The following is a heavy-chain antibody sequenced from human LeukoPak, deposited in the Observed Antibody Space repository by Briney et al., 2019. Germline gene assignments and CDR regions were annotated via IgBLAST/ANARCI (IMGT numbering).Heavy chain of an antibody. CDR2: ISAYNGNT. CDR1: GYTFTGYY. V-gene: IGHV1-18*04. J-gene: IGHJ3*02. CDR3: ARGYCSSTSCLDAFDI. Sequence: ASVKVSCKASGYTFTGYYMHWVRQAPGQGLEWMGWISAYNGNTNYAQKLQGRVTMTTDTSTSTAYMELRSLRSDDTAVYYCARGYCSSTSCLDAFDIWGQGTMDTVSS. D-gene: IGHD2-2*01.